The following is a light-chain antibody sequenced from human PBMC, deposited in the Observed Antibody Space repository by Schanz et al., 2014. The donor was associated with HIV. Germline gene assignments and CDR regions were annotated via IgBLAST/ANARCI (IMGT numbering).Light chain of an antibody. J-gene: IGLJ1*01. V-gene: IGLV2-14*01. CDR1: SSDIGSYNY. Sequence: QSALTQPPSASGSPGQSVTIACNGTSSDIGSYNYVSWYQQHPGIAPKLMIYDVTTRPSGVSNRFSGSKSGNKASLTISGLQAEDEADYYCSSYTSSNTLEVFGTGTKLTVL. CDR2: DVT. CDR3: SSYTSSNTLEV.